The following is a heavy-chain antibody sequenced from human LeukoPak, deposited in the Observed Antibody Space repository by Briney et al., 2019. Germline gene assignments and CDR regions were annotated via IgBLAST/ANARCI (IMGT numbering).Heavy chain of an antibody. V-gene: IGHV3-23*01. CDR1: GFTFDNYA. CDR2: ISGGGGDA. Sequence: GGSLRLSCAASGFTFDNYAMTWVRQAPGKGLEWVSVISGGGGDANYADSVKGRFTISRDNSKNTLYLQMNSLRAEDTAVYYCAKPPKWMRGTPVYWGRGTLVIVSS. D-gene: IGHD1-14*01. J-gene: IGHJ4*02. CDR3: AKPPKWMRGTPVY.